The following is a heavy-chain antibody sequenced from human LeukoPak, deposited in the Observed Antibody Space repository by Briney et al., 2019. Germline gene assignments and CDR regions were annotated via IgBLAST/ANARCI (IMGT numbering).Heavy chain of an antibody. CDR1: GYTFTGYY. CDR2: INPNSGGT. Sequence: ASVKVSCKASGYTFTGYYIHWVRQAPGQGLEWMGWINPNSGGTNYAQKFQGRVTMTRDTSISTAYMELSRLRSDDTAVYYCARFGGRYGDYPIDYWGQGTLVTVSS. CDR3: ARFGGRYGDYPIDY. J-gene: IGHJ4*02. V-gene: IGHV1-2*02. D-gene: IGHD4-17*01.